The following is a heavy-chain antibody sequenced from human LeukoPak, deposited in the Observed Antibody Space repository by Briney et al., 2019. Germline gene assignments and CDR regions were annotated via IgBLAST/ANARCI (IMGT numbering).Heavy chain of an antibody. D-gene: IGHD2-21*01. CDR1: GFTFSSCA. CDR3: ARSVLWWPDY. CDR2: ISYDGSNK. Sequence: GGSLRLSCAASGFTFSSCAMHWVRQAPGKGLEWVAVISYDGSNKYYADSVKGRFTISGDNSKNTLYLQMNSLRAEDTAVYYCARSVLWWPDYWGQGTLVTVSS. V-gene: IGHV3-30*04. J-gene: IGHJ4*02.